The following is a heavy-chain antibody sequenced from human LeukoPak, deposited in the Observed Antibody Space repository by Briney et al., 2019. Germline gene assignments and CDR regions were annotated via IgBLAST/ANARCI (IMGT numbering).Heavy chain of an antibody. D-gene: IGHD4-23*01. CDR1: GFTFSSYG. CDR3: ARTYLRYGGKTGIYFQH. V-gene: IGHV3-30*02. CDR2: IRYDGSNK. Sequence: QPGGSLRLSCAASGFTFSSYGMHWVRQAPGKGLEWVAFIRYDGSNKYYADSVKGRFTISRDNSKNTLYLQMSSLRAEDTAVYYCARTYLRYGGKTGIYFQHWGQGTLVTVSS. J-gene: IGHJ1*01.